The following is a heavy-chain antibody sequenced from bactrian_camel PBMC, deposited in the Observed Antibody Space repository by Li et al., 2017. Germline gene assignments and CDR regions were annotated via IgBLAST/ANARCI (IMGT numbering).Heavy chain of an antibody. V-gene: IGHV3S5*01. J-gene: IGHJ4*01. D-gene: IGHD5*01. CDR3: AKLGTRWSEFPY. CDR2: ISSDASET. CDR1: GLTFSNAY. Sequence: HVQLVESGGGLVHPGESLTLSCVGSGLTFSNAYMTWVRQAPGKGPEWVSNISSDASETHYADFAKGRFTMSRDNSKNMVFLQMNSLKSEDTAMYYCAKLGTRWSEFPYWGQGTQVTVS.